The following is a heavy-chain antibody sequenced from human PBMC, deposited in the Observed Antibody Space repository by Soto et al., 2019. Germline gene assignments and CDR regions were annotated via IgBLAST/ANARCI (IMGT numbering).Heavy chain of an antibody. CDR2: ISYRGST. CDR3: ASSGIAAREVNTWFAP. Sequence: SETLSLTCTVSAGSITTSYWSWIRQPLGKALEWIGYISYRGSTNYNPSLKSRLTISIDTSKSQISLKLTSITTAHTAVYYCASSGIAAREVNTWFAPWGQGTLVTFSS. CDR1: AGSITTSY. J-gene: IGHJ5*02. V-gene: IGHV4-59*01. D-gene: IGHD6-6*01.